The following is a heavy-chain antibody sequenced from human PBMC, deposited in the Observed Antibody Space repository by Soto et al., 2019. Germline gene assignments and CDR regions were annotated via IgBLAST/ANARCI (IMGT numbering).Heavy chain of an antibody. J-gene: IGHJ6*02. CDR3: TRVRGSSSWYSPQGPVNYYGMDV. V-gene: IGHV3-49*04. D-gene: IGHD6-13*01. CDR1: GFTFGDYA. CDR2: IRSKAYGGTT. Sequence: GGSLRLSCTASGFTFGDYAMSWVRQAPGKGLEWVGFIRSKAYGGTTEYAASVKGRFTISRDDYKSIAYLQMNRLKTEDTAVYYCTRVRGSSSWYSPQGPVNYYGMDVWGQGTTVTVSS.